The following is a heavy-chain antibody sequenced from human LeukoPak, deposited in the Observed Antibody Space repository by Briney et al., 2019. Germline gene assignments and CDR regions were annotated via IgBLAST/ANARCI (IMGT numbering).Heavy chain of an antibody. CDR1: GFTFSSYA. V-gene: IGHV3-23*01. CDR2: ISGSGGST. CDR3: AKTLAGTGWFDP. Sequence: GGPLRLSCAASGFTFSSYAMSWVRQAPGKGLEWVSAISGSGGSTYYADSVKGRFTISRDNSKNTLYLQMNSLRAEDTAVYYCAKTLAGTGWFDPWGQGTLVTVSS. J-gene: IGHJ5*02. D-gene: IGHD6-19*01.